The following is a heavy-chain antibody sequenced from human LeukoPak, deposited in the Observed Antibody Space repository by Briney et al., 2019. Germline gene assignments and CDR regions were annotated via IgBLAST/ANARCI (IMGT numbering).Heavy chain of an antibody. J-gene: IGHJ4*02. CDR1: GGSISSYY. V-gene: IGHV4-59*05. CDR3: AGHILDTAMAEYYFDY. CDR2: IYYSGST. Sequence: PSETLSLTCTVSGGSISSYYWSWIRQPPGKGLEWIGSIYYSGSTYYNPSLKSRVTISVDTSKNQFSLKLSSVTAADTAVYYCAGHILDTAMAEYYFDYWGQGTLVTVSS. D-gene: IGHD5-18*01.